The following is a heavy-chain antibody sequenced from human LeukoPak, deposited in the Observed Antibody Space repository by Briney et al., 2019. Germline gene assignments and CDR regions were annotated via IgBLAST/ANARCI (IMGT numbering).Heavy chain of an antibody. CDR2: ISGSGGNT. CDR3: AKDQYGGNPQYYFDY. CDR1: GXTFSSYA. V-gene: IGHV3-23*01. D-gene: IGHD4-23*01. Sequence: PGGSLRLSCAASGXTFSSYAMSWVRQAPWNGLDLVSAISGSGGNTYHADSVKGRFTISRDNSKNTLYLQMNSLRAEDTAIYYCAKDQYGGNPQYYFDYWGQGTLVTVSS. J-gene: IGHJ4*02.